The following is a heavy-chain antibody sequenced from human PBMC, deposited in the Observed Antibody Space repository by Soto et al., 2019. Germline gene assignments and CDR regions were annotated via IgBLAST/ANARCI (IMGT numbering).Heavy chain of an antibody. J-gene: IGHJ2*01. D-gene: IGHD5-18*01. CDR3: ARDRTVNTYGHWYFYL. V-gene: IGHV1-18*01. CDR2: ISAYSGDT. Sequence: QVQLVQSGAEVKKPGASVRVSCWASGYTFTGYGISWVRQAPGQGLEWMGWISAYSGDTRYAQKFQGRVTMTTETSTSTAYMELRRLKSDDTAVYYCARDRTVNTYGHWYFYLLGRGTLVTVSS. CDR1: GYTFTGYG.